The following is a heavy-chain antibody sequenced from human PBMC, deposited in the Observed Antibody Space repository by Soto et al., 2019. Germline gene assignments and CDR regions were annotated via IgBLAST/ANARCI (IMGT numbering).Heavy chain of an antibody. Sequence: QLQLQESGPGLVKPSETLSLTCTVSGGSISSSSYYWGWIRQPPGKGLEWIGSIYYSGSTYYNPSLKSRVTLSVDTSKNQFSLKLSSVTAADTAVYYCARRYCSGGSCYWGYWGQGTLVTVSS. D-gene: IGHD2-15*01. J-gene: IGHJ4*02. CDR2: IYYSGST. CDR1: GGSISSSSYY. V-gene: IGHV4-39*01. CDR3: ARRYCSGGSCYWGY.